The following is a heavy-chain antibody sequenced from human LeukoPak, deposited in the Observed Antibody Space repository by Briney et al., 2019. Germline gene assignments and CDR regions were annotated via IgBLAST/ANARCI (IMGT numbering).Heavy chain of an antibody. J-gene: IGHJ4*02. CDR3: AKVDYGSGAEYYFDY. CDR1: GFTFDDYA. Sequence: GRSLRLSCAASGFTFDDYAMHWARKVQGKGWEGFQGISWNSGSIGYADSVKGRFTISRDNAKNSLYLQMNSLRAEDTALYYCAKVDYGSGAEYYFDYWGQGTLVTVSS. CDR2: ISWNSGSI. V-gene: IGHV3-9*01. D-gene: IGHD3-10*01.